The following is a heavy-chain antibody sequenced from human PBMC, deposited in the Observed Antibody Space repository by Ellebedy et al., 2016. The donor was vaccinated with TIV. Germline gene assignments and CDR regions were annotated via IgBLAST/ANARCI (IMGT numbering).Heavy chain of an antibody. Sequence: GESLKISCAASGFTFSSYGMHWVRQAPGKGLEWVAVISYDGSLKYYAGSVKGRFTISRDNAKNSLYLQMNSLRAEDTALYYCAKEISGGYSYGYGGAVAYFDLWGRGTLVTVSS. D-gene: IGHD5-18*01. V-gene: IGHV3-30*18. CDR2: ISYDGSLK. J-gene: IGHJ2*01. CDR1: GFTFSSYG. CDR3: AKEISGGYSYGYGGAVAYFDL.